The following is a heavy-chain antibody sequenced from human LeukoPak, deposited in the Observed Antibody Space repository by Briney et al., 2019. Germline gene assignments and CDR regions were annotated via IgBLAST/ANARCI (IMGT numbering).Heavy chain of an antibody. Sequence: HPGGSLRLSCAASGFTFSSYGMPWVRQAPGKGLEWVAVIWYDGSNKYYADSVKGRFTISRDNSKNTLYLQMNSLRAEDTAVYYCARDGGSSGYDLDYWGQGTLVTVSS. V-gene: IGHV3-33*01. CDR1: GFTFSSYG. CDR3: ARDGGSSGYDLDY. J-gene: IGHJ4*02. D-gene: IGHD5-12*01. CDR2: IWYDGSNK.